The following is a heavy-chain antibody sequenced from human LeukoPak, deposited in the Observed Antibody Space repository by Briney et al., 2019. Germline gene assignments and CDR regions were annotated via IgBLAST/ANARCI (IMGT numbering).Heavy chain of an antibody. D-gene: IGHD4-17*01. CDR2: ISAYNGNT. CDR1: GYTFTSYG. CDR3: ARDRDYGDYPFFDY. V-gene: IGHV1-18*01. J-gene: IGHJ4*02. Sequence: ASVKVSCKASGYTFTSYGIRWVRQAPGQGLEWMGWISAYNGNTNYAQKLQGRVTMTTDTSTSTAYMELRSLRSDDTAVYYCARDRDYGDYPFFDYWGQGTLVTVSS.